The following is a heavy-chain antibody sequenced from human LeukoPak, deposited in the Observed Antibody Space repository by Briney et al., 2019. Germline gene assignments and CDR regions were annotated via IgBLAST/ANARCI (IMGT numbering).Heavy chain of an antibody. CDR1: GGSISSSSYY. J-gene: IGHJ4*02. Sequence: SETLSLTCTVSGGSISSSSYYWGWIRQPPGKGLEWPGSIDYSGSTYYNPSLKCRVTISVDTSKNQFSLKLSSVTAADTAVYYCARLDYYDSSGTFDYWGEGTLVTVSS. D-gene: IGHD3-22*01. CDR2: IDYSGST. V-gene: IGHV4-39*01. CDR3: ARLDYYDSSGTFDY.